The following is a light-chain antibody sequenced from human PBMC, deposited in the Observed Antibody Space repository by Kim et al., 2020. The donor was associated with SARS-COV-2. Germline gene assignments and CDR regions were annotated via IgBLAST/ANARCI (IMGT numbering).Light chain of an antibody. V-gene: IGLV3-21*04. CDR1: NIGRKS. J-gene: IGLJ3*02. Sequence: PGKTSTITCGGDNIGRKSVHWYQQKTGQAPALVISYDNVRPSGIPDRFSGSKSGNTATLTISRVEAGDEADYYCQVWDGSSDHWVFGGGTKVTVL. CDR2: YDN. CDR3: QVWDGSSDHWV.